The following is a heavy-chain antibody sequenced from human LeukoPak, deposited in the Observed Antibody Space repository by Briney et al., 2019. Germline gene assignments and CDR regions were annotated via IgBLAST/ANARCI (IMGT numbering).Heavy chain of an antibody. CDR2: IYYSGST. CDR1: GGSISSSSYY. V-gene: IGHV4-39*02. Sequence: PSETLSLTCTVSGGSISSSSYYWGWIRQPPGKGLEWIGSIYYSGSTYYNPSLKSRVTISVDTSKNQFSLKLSSVTAADTAVYYCARDWDVSSFGWFDPWGQGTLVTVSS. D-gene: IGHD3-10*01. CDR3: ARDWDVSSFGWFDP. J-gene: IGHJ5*02.